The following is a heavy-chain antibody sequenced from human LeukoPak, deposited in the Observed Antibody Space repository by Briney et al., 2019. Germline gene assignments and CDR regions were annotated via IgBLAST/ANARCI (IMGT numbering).Heavy chain of an antibody. D-gene: IGHD3-22*01. CDR2: IIPILGIA. J-gene: IGHJ1*01. CDR3: ARESAYYYDSSGYYLAEYFQH. V-gene: IGHV1-69*04. Sequence: SVKVSFKASGGTFSSYAISWVRQAPGQGLEWMGRIIPILGIANYAQKFQGRVTITADKSTSTAYMELSSLRSEDTAVYYCARESAYYYDSSGYYLAEYFQHWGQGTLVTVSS. CDR1: GGTFSSYA.